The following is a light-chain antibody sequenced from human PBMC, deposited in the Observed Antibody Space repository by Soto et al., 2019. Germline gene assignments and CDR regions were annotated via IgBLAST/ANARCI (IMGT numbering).Light chain of an antibody. J-gene: IGLJ1*01. CDR3: TSYTTSSTLV. CDR2: DVS. CDR1: SSDVGGYNY. V-gene: IGLV2-14*01. Sequence: QSALTQPASVSGSPGQSITISCTGTSSDVGGYNYVSWYQQYPGKAPKLMIYDVSNRPSGVSYRFSGSKSGNTASLTISGLQAEDEADYYCTSYTTSSTLVFGTGTKVTVL.